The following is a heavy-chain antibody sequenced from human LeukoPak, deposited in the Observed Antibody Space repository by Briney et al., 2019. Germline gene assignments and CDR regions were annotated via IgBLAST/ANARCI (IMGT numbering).Heavy chain of an antibody. CDR2: IIPIFGTA. V-gene: IGHV1-69*13. J-gene: IGHJ5*02. CDR3: ARGLELRLSGFDP. Sequence: SVKVSCKASGGTFSGYAISWVRQAPGQGLEWMGGIIPIFGTANYAQKFQGRVTITADESTSTAYMELSSLRSEDTAVYYCARGLELRLSGFDPWGQGTLVAVSS. CDR1: GGTFSGYA. D-gene: IGHD1-7*01.